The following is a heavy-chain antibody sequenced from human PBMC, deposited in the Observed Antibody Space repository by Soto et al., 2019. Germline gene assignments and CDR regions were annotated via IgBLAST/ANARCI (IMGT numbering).Heavy chain of an antibody. D-gene: IGHD6-19*01. J-gene: IGHJ3*02. CDR1: GFTFSSYA. V-gene: IGHV3-23*01. CDR3: AKTHSRIAVAGGDSVAFDI. Sequence: PGGSLRLSCAASGFTFSSYAMSWVRQAPGKGLEWVSAISGSGGSTYYADSVKGRFTISRDNSKNTLYLQMNSLRAEDTAVYYCAKTHSRIAVAGGDSVAFDIWGQGTMVTVSS. CDR2: ISGSGGST.